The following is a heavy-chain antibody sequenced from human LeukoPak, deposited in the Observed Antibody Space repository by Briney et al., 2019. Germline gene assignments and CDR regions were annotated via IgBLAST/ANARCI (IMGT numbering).Heavy chain of an antibody. CDR3: AKWSRTAVAGPLGYFDY. Sequence: GSLRLSCAASGFTFNSYAMSWVRQAPGKGLEWVSAISGSGGTTYSADSVKGRFTISRDNSKNTLYVQMNSLRAEDTAVYYCAKWSRTAVAGPLGYFDYWDQGTLVIVSS. D-gene: IGHD6-19*01. CDR2: ISGSGGTT. CDR1: GFTFNSYA. J-gene: IGHJ4*02. V-gene: IGHV3-23*01.